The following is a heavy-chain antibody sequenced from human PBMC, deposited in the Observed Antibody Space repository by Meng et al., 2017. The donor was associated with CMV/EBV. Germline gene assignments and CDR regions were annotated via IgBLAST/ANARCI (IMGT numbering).Heavy chain of an antibody. J-gene: IGHJ4*02. CDR2: IYHSGGT. V-gene: IGHV4-38-2*02. D-gene: IGHD1-26*01. CDR3: ARVGGSLPDY. CDR1: GYSISSGYY. Sequence: SETLSLTCTVSGYSISSGYYWGWIRQPPGKGLEWIGSIYHSGGTYYNPSLKSRVTTSVDTSKNQFSLKLSSVTAADTAVYYCARVGGSLPDYWGQGTLVTVSS.